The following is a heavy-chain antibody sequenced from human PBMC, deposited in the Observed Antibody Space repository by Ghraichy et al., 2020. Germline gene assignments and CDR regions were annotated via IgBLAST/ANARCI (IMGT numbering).Heavy chain of an antibody. CDR2: IYYSGST. J-gene: IGHJ6*03. CDR1: GGSISSYY. D-gene: IGHD5-24*01. CDR3: ARASRDGYNFGFGYYYYMDV. V-gene: IGHV4-59*01. Sequence: SETLSLTCTVSGGSISSYYWSWIRQPPGQGLEWIGYIYYSGSTNYNPSLKSRVTISVDTSKNQFSLKLSSVTAADTAVYYCARASRDGYNFGFGYYYYMDVWGKGTTVTVSS.